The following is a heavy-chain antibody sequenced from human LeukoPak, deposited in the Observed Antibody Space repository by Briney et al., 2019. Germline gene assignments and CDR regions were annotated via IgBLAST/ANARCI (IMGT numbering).Heavy chain of an antibody. V-gene: IGHV3-53*01. CDR3: ARHTYYYDSSGYFPDYYGMDV. D-gene: IGHD3-22*01. CDR1: GFTVSSNY. J-gene: IGHJ6*02. CDR2: IYSGGST. Sequence: PGGALRLSCSASGFTVSSNYMSWVPQAPGKGLEWVSVIYSGGSTYYADSVKGRFTISRDNSKNTLYLQMNSLRAEDTAVYYCARHTYYYDSSGYFPDYYGMDVWGQGPTVTVSS.